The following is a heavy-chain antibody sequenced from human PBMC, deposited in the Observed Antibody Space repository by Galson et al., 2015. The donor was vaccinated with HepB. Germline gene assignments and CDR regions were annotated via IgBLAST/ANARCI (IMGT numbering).Heavy chain of an antibody. J-gene: IGHJ2*01. CDR3: ASDWFIQGWPPWWYFDL. CDR2: VSYDGTAQ. D-gene: IGHD3-10*01. Sequence: SLRLSCAASGFNFNTSSMHWVRQTPGEGLEWVAFVSYDGTAQYYADSVKGRFTISRDNHENTLFLQMNSLSVEDSAVYFCASDWFIQGWPPWWYFDLWGRGTLVTVSS. V-gene: IGHV3-30-3*01. CDR1: GFNFNTSS.